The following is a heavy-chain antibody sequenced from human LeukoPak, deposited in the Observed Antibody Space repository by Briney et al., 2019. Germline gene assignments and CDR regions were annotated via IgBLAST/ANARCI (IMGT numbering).Heavy chain of an antibody. J-gene: IGHJ6*03. CDR3: AKDSSPVYYYGSGSYYMDV. CDR2: IWYDGSNK. V-gene: IGHV3-33*06. Sequence: GGSLRLSCAASGFTFSSYGMHWVRQAPGKGLEWVAVIWYDGSNKYYADSVKGRFTISRDNSKNTLYLQMNSLRAEDTAVYYCAKDSSPVYYYGSGSYYMDVWGKGTTVTVSS. D-gene: IGHD3-10*01. CDR1: GFTFSSYG.